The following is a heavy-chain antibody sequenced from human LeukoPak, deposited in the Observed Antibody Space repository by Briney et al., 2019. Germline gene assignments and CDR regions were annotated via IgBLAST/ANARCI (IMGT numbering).Heavy chain of an antibody. CDR1: GFTFSSYS. CDR3: AKDTEQWLTYFDY. CDR2: ISSSSSQI. Sequence: GALILSFSTFGFTFSSYSINLARQAPGKELEGVSSISSSSSQIYYADSVRGRFTISRDNAKNSLYLQMNSLRAEDTALYYCAKDTEQWLTYFDYWGQGTLVTVSS. D-gene: IGHD6-19*01. V-gene: IGHV3-21*04. J-gene: IGHJ4*02.